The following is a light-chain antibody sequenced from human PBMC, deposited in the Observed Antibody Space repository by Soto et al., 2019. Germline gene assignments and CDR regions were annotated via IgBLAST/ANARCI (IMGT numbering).Light chain of an antibody. CDR3: CSYTTGSTLV. J-gene: IGLJ3*02. Sequence: QSALTQPASVSGSPGQSITISCTGTSSDVGGYNYVSWYQQHPAKAPKLMIYEVSNRPSGVSHRFSGSKSGNTASLTISGREAEDEADYYCCSYTTGSTLVFGGGTKLTVL. V-gene: IGLV2-14*01. CDR2: EVS. CDR1: SSDVGGYNY.